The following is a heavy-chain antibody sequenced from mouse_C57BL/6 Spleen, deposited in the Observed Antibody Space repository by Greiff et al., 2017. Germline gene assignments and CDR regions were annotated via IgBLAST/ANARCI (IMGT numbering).Heavy chain of an antibody. CDR1: GYTFTDYN. D-gene: IGHD2-3*01. Sequence: EVKLMESGPELVKPGASVKIPCKASGYTFTDYNMDWVKQSHGKSLEWIGDINPNNGGTIYNQKFKGKATLTVDKSSSTAYMELRSLTSEDTAVYYCARSRLYDGYYLDAMDYWGQGTSVTVSS. CDR2: INPNNGGT. V-gene: IGHV1-18*01. CDR3: ARSRLYDGYYLDAMDY. J-gene: IGHJ4*01.